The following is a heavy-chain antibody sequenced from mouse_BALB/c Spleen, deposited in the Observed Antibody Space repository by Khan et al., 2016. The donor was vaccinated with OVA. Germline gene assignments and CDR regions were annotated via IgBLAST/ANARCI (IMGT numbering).Heavy chain of an antibody. J-gene: IGHJ4*01. Sequence: VQLQESGPGLVAPSQSLSITCTVSGFSLTSYGVHWVRQPPGKGLEWLVVIWSDGSTNYNSVLKSRLSISKDNSKSQVFLKMNSLQTDDTAIYYCARWFDGYSCLYAMEYWGQGTSVTGSS. V-gene: IGHV2-6*02. CDR1: GFSLTSYG. D-gene: IGHD2-3*01. CDR2: IWSDGST. CDR3: ARWFDGYSCLYAMEY.